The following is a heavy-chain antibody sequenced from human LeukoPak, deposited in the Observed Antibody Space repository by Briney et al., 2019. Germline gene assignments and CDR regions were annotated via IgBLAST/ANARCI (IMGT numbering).Heavy chain of an antibody. D-gene: IGHD2-15*01. CDR2: IYHSGST. CDR1: GGSISSGGYY. V-gene: IGHV4-30-2*01. CDR3: ARGLYSSGGSCYRD. J-gene: IGHJ4*02. Sequence: KTSETLSLTCTVSGGSISSGGYYWSWIRQPPGKGLEWIGYIYHSGSTYYNPSLKSRVTISVDRSKNQFSLKLSSATAADTAVYYCARGLYSSGGSCYRDWGQGTLVTVSS.